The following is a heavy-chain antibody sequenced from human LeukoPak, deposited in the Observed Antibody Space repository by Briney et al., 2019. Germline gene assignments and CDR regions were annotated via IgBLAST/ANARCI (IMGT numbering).Heavy chain of an antibody. D-gene: IGHD2-15*01. CDR2: INPNSGGT. Sequence: SSVKVSCKASGYTFTGYYIHWVRQAPGQGLQWMGWINPNSGGTNYAQKFQGRVTMTRDTSISTAYMELSRLRSDDTAMYYCTSKEVGVFDYWGQGTLVTVSS. CDR1: GYTFTGYY. V-gene: IGHV1-2*02. J-gene: IGHJ4*02. CDR3: TSKEVGVFDY.